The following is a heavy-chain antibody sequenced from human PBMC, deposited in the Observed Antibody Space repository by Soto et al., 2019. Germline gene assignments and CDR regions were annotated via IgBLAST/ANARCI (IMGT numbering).Heavy chain of an antibody. CDR1: GFTFSRYG. Sequence: SLRLSCAASGFTFSRYGLHCVRQAPGKGLEWVAVLWYDGSNKYYADSVKGRFTISRDNSKNTLYLQMNSLRAEDTAVYYCARVGEATANWGQGTLVTVSA. CDR2: LWYDGSNK. V-gene: IGHV3-33*01. CDR3: ARVGEATAN. J-gene: IGHJ4*02. D-gene: IGHD5-18*01.